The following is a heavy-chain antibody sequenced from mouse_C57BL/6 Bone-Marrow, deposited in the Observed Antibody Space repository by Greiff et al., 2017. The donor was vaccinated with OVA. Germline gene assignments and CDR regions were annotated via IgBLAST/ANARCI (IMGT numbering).Heavy chain of an antibody. CDR1: GYTFTSYW. CDR2: IDPNSGGT. D-gene: IGHD1-1*01. Sequence: VQLQQSGAELVKPGASVKLSCKASGYTFTSYWMHWVQQRPGRGLEWIGRIDPNSGGTKYNEKFKSKATLTVDKPTSTAYMQLSSLTSEDSAVYYCARDYYGSSWYFDVWGTGTTVTVSS. CDR3: ARDYYGSSWYFDV. J-gene: IGHJ1*03. V-gene: IGHV1-72*01.